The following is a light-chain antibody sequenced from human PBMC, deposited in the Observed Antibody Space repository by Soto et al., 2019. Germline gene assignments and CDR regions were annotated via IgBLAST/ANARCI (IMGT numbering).Light chain of an antibody. CDR2: EVN. J-gene: IGLJ1*01. CDR1: SSDVGLDNF. V-gene: IGLV2-14*01. CDR3: SSYTSTSTFV. Sequence: QSALTQPASVSGSPGQSITISCTGTSSDVGLDNFVSWYQHHPGKAPKLVIFEVNDRPSGVSNRFSGSKSGNTASLTISGLQPEDEADYYCSSYTSTSTFVFGTGTKLTVL.